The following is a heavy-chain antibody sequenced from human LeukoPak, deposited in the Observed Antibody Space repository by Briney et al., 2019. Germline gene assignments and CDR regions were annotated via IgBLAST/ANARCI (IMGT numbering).Heavy chain of an antibody. J-gene: IGHJ4*02. D-gene: IGHD5-24*01. CDR2: IGAYNVKT. Sequence: ASVKVSCKASGYTFTNYGFSWVRQAPGQGLEWMGWIGAYNVKTNYAQKFQGRVTMTTDTSTSTAYMELRSLISDDTAVYYCARNGDGYGGDYFDYWGQGTLVTVSS. V-gene: IGHV1-18*01. CDR1: GYTFTNYG. CDR3: ARNGDGYGGDYFDY.